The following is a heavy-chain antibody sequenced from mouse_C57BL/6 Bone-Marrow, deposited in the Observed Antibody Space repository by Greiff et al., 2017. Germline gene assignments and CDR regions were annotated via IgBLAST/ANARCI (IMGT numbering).Heavy chain of an antibody. D-gene: IGHD1-1*01. CDR3: ARLAVDGSSGVWYFDM. V-gene: IGHV1-85*01. J-gene: IGHJ1*03. CDR2: IYPRDGST. Sequence: HLQQSGPELVKPGASVKLSCKASGYTFTSYDINWVKQRPGQGLEWIGWIYPRDGSTKYNEKFKGKATLTVDTSSSTAYMELHSLTSEDSAVYFCARLAVDGSSGVWYFDMWGTGTTVTVSS. CDR1: GYTFTSYD.